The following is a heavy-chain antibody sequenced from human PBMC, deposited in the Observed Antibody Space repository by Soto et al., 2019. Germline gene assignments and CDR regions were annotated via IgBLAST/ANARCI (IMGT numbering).Heavy chain of an antibody. Sequence: GGPLDPSFQPLGLPFRRTWMNWAGKPPGKGLVWVSRIKSDGSSTTYADSVKGRFTISRDNARNTLYLQMNSLRVEDTAVYYCARGQEGGSYYLAFDIWGQGTMVTVSS. CDR2: IKSDGSST. J-gene: IGHJ3*02. D-gene: IGHD1-26*01. CDR3: ARGQEGGSYYLAFDI. CDR1: GLPFRRTW. V-gene: IGHV3-74*01.